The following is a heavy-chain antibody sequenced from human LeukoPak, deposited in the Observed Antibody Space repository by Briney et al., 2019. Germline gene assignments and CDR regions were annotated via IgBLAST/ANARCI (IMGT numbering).Heavy chain of an antibody. D-gene: IGHD5-12*01. CDR3: ARGLSDGYSGYDYYYYYYMDV. Sequence: PGGSLRLSCTVSGFTVSSNSMSWVRQAPGKGLEWVSFIYSDNTHYSDSVKGRFTISRDNSKNTLYLQMNSLRAEDTAVHYCARGLSDGYSGYDYYYYYYMDVWGKGTTVTVSS. J-gene: IGHJ6*03. CDR1: GFTVSSNS. CDR2: IYSDNT. V-gene: IGHV3-53*01.